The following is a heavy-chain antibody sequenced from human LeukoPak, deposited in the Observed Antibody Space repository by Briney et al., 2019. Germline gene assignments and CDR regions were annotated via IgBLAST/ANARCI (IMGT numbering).Heavy chain of an antibody. J-gene: IGHJ4*02. V-gene: IGHV4-59*08. CDR3: ARHVWLQPFDY. CDR2: IYYSGST. CDR1: GGSMNSYY. D-gene: IGHD3-9*01. Sequence: ASETLSLTCSVSGGSMNSYYWSWIRQSPGKGLEWIGYIYYSGSTNYNPSLKSRVTISVDTSKNQFSLKLSSVTAADTAVYYCARHVWLQPFDYWGREPWSPSPQ.